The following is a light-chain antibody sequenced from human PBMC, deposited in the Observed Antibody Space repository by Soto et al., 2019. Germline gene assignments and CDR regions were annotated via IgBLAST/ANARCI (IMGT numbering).Light chain of an antibody. CDR1: SGHNSYA. V-gene: IGLV4-69*01. CDR3: QTWSTDIRV. Sequence: QSVLTQPPSASASLGASVKLTCTLRSGHNSYAIAWHQQQPEKGPRYLMKLNSDGSHSKGDGIPDRFSGSSSGAERYLTISSLQSEDEADYYCQTWSTDIRVFGGGTKLIVL. CDR2: LNSDGSH. J-gene: IGLJ3*02.